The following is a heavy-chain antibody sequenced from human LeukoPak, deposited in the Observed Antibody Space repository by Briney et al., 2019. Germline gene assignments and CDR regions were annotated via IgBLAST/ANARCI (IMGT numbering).Heavy chain of an antibody. CDR2: MSNSGST. Sequence: SETLSLTCTVSGGSISRYYWRWIPQPPGKGLEWIGYMSNSGSTNYNPSLKSRVTVTVDTSKNQFSLKLSSVTAADTAVYYCARSITGTRSKFDYWGQGTLVTVSS. D-gene: IGHD1/OR15-1a*01. J-gene: IGHJ4*02. V-gene: IGHV4-4*08. CDR3: ARSITGTRSKFDY. CDR1: GGSISRYY.